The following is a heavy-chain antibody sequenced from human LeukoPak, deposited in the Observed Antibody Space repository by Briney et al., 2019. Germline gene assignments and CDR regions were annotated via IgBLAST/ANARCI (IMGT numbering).Heavy chain of an antibody. CDR2: ISSSGSNR. D-gene: IGHD3-16*01. Sequence: PGGSLRLSCAASGFTFGDYYMTWIRQAPGRGLEWVSYISSSGSNRYYADTGKGRFTISRDNAQNSLYLQMNSLRAEDSAVYYCARSLTAGHMDVWGKGTTVTVSS. CDR3: ARSLTAGHMDV. CDR1: GFTFGDYY. J-gene: IGHJ6*03. V-gene: IGHV3-11*01.